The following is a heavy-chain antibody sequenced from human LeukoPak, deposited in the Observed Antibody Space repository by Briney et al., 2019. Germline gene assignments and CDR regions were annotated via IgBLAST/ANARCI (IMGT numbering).Heavy chain of an antibody. CDR1: GGSITSGNYF. D-gene: IGHD2-15*01. J-gene: IGHJ6*03. CDR3: ARFAATPPYYQYYYMDV. V-gene: IGHV4-61*02. CDR2: IYSSGST. Sequence: SETLSLTCTVSGGSITSGNYFWTWIRQPAGKGLEWIGRIYSSGSTTYNPSLKSRVTISVDTSKNHFSLNLSSVTAADTALYYCARFAATPPYYQYYYMDVWGKGTTVTISS.